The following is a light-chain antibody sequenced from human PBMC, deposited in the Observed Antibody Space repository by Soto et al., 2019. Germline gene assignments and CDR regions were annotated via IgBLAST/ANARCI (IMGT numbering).Light chain of an antibody. CDR2: GGS. CDR3: QQFGSAPEGT. V-gene: IGKV3-20*01. J-gene: IGKJ1*01. Sequence: EIVLTQSPGTLSLSPGERATLSCRASQTVRNNYLAWYQQKPGQAPRLLIYGGSSRATGIPDRFSGSGSGTDFTLTISRLEPEDFAVYYCQQFGSAPEGTFGQGTKVDIK. CDR1: QTVRNNY.